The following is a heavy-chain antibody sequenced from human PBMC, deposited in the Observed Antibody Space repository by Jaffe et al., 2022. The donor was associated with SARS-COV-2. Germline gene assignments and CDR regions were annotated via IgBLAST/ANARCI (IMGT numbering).Heavy chain of an antibody. CDR3: ARAKKRRGTTLYNWFDP. Sequence: QVQLVQSGAEVKKPGASLKVSCKASGYTFTSYDIHWVRQATGQGLEWMGWMNPDSGNTGYAQRFQGRVAMTRNTSITTAYMELNSLKSEDTAIYYCARAKKRRGTTLYNWFDPWGQGTLVTVSS. CDR2: MNPDSGNT. CDR1: GYTFTSYD. J-gene: IGHJ5*02. V-gene: IGHV1-8*01. D-gene: IGHD1-7*01.